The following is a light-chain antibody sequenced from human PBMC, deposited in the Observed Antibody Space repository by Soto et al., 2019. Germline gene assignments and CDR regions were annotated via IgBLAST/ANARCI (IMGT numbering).Light chain of an antibody. J-gene: IGKJ1*01. V-gene: IGKV3-20*01. CDR3: QQFGTSPPWT. CDR2: GAS. CDR1: QNVDSKY. Sequence: IVLTQSPGTLSLFPGERATLSCRASQNVDSKYLAWYQQKPGQAPRLLIYGASSRATGIPERFTGSGSGTDFTLIISRLEPEDSAVYYCQQFGTSPPWTFGQGTKVEIK.